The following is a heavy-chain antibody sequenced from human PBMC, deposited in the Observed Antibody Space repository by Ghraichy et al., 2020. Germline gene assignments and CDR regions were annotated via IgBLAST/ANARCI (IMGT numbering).Heavy chain of an antibody. CDR2: IHGGGCT. CDR1: GDSVSSNVW. V-gene: IGHV4-4*02. Sequence: SETLSLTCAVSGDSVSSNVWWGWVRQPPGKGPQWLGEIHGGGCTNYNPSLKSRVTISIDKWKNQISLNLRSVTAADTTVYYCATNSNDRQDSWGQGALVTVSS. J-gene: IGHJ5*01. D-gene: IGHD4-11*01. CDR3: ATNSNDRQDS.